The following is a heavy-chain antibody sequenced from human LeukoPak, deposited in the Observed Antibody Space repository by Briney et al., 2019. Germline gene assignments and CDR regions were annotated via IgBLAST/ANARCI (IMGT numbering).Heavy chain of an antibody. D-gene: IGHD1-1*01. CDR2: VSGGGGST. J-gene: IGHJ6*02. CDR3: TRDWRKAGMDV. V-gene: IGHV3-23*01. CDR1: GFTFSIYA. Sequence: PGGSLRLSCAASGFTFSIYAMSWVRQAPGKGLEWVSAVSGGGGSTYYADSVKGRFTISRDNAKNTLYVQMNSLRAEDTAVYYCTRDWRKAGMDVWGQGTTVTVSS.